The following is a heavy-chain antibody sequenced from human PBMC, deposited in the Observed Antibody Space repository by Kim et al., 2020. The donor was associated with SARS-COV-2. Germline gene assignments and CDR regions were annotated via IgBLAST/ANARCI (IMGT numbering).Heavy chain of an antibody. Sequence: GGSLRLSCVASGFTFSSYAMSWVRQAPGKGLEWVANIKQDGSEKYYIDSVKGRITISRDNAKNLMYLQMSALRAEDTAVYYCARDIRGTWFDPWGQETLV. CDR3: ARDIRGTWFDP. CDR1: GFTFSSYA. J-gene: IGHJ5*02. CDR2: IKQDGSEK. D-gene: IGHD3-16*01. V-gene: IGHV3-7*01.